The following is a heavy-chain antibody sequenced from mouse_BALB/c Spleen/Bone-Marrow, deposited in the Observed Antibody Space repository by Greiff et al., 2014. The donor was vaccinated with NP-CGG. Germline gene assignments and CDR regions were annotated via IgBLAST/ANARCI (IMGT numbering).Heavy chain of an antibody. CDR2: IYPSNGGT. V-gene: IGHV1S81*02. CDR1: GYTFTSYY. J-gene: IGHJ4*01. CDR3: TRLPH. Sequence: QVQLPQSGDELVKPGASGKLFCKASGYTFTSYYMYWVKQRPGQGLEWIGEIYPSNGGTNFKEKFKSRATLTVDKSSSTAYMQLSSLTAEDSAVYYCTRLPHWGQGTSVTVSS.